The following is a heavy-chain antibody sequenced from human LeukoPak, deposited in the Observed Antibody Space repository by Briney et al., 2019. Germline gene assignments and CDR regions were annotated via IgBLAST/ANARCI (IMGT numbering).Heavy chain of an antibody. V-gene: IGHV4-30-2*01. D-gene: IGHD6-6*01. CDR3: ARAMAARAYNPYFDY. Sequence: SQTLSLTCAVSGGSISSGGYSWSWIRQPPGKGLEWIGYIYHSGSTYYNPSLKSRVTISVDRSKNQFSLKLSSVTAADTAVYYCARAMAARAYNPYFDYWGQGTLVTVSS. CDR2: IYHSGST. J-gene: IGHJ4*02. CDR1: GGSISSGGYS.